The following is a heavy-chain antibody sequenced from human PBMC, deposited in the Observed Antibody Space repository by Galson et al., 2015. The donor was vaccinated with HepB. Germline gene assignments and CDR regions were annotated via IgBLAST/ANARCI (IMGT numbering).Heavy chain of an antibody. V-gene: IGHV1-8*01. Sequence: SVKVSCRASGYTFISYDINWVRQATGQGLEWMGWMNPNSGNTGYVQKFQGRVPMTRNTSIGTAYMELSSLRSEDTSVYYCERGGSPYYDFVWGSYRIRDFDYWGQRTLVTVSS. CDR3: ERGGSPYYDFVWGSYRIRDFDY. J-gene: IGHJ4*02. CDR2: MNPNSGNT. CDR1: GYTFISYD. D-gene: IGHD3-16*02.